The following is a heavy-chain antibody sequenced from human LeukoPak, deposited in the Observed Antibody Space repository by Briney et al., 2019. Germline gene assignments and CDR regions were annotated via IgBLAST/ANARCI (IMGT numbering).Heavy chain of an antibody. D-gene: IGHD4-17*01. CDR3: AKGNEDYGDYGIQH. CDR2: ISYDGSNK. V-gene: IGHV3-30*18. CDR1: GFTFSSYG. J-gene: IGHJ1*01. Sequence: GGSLRLSCAASGFTFSSYGMHWVRQAPGKGLEWVAVISYDGSNKYYADSVKGLFTISRDNSKNTLYLQMNSLRAVDTAVYYCAKGNEDYGDYGIQHWGQGTLVTVSS.